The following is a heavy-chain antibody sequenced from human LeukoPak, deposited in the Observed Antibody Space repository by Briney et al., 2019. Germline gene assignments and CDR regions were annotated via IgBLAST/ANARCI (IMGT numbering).Heavy chain of an antibody. CDR3: ARGRWEAAAGYYFEY. V-gene: IGHV1-3*01. CDR2: VNAGNGHT. D-gene: IGHD6-13*01. CDR1: GYTFSNYA. Sequence: ASVKVSCKAPGYTFSNYAMSWVRQAPGQRLEWMGWVNAGNGHTKYSQKFQGRVIITRDTSASTAYVELRSLRSEDTAVYYCARGRWEAAAGYYFEYWGQGTLVTVSS. J-gene: IGHJ4*02.